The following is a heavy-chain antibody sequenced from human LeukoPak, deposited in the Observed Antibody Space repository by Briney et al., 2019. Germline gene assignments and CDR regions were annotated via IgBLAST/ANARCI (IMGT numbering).Heavy chain of an antibody. CDR1: GFTFSSYA. J-gene: IGHJ4*02. V-gene: IGHV3-23*01. CDR3: AKDLGIDYVWGSYRPDY. Sequence: PGGSLRLSCAASGFTFSSYAMSWVRQAPGKGLEWVSAISGSGGSTYYADSAKGRFTISRDNSKNTLYLQMNSLRAEDTAVYYCAKDLGIDYVWGSYRPDYWGQGTLVTVSS. D-gene: IGHD3-16*02. CDR2: ISGSGGST.